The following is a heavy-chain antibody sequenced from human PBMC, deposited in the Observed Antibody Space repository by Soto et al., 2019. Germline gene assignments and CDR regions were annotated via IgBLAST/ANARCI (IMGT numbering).Heavy chain of an antibody. CDR1: GFTFSIYW. V-gene: IGHV3-74*01. CDR2: INSDGSST. CDR3: ARVPLLLLGATDYFDY. J-gene: IGHJ4*02. Sequence: AGSLRLSCAASGFTFSIYWMHWVRQAPGKGLMWVSRINSDGSSTNYADSVKGRFTISRDNAKNTLYLQVNSLRAEDTAVYYCARVPLLLLGATDYFDYWGQGALVTVSS. D-gene: IGHD1-26*01.